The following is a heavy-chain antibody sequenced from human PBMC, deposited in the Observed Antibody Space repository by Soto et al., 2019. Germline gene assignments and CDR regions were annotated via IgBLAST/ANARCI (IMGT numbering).Heavy chain of an antibody. J-gene: IGHJ4*02. Sequence: VAVIWYDGSNKYYADSVKGRFTISRDNSKNTLYLQMNSLRAEDTAVYYCARPRDGYSFDYWGQGTLVTVSS. V-gene: IGHV3-33*01. CDR3: ARPRDGYSFDY. D-gene: IGHD4-4*01. CDR2: IWYDGSNK.